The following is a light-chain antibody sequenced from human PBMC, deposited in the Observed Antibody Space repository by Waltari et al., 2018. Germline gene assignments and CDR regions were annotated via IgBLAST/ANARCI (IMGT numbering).Light chain of an antibody. Sequence: EIVLTQSPGTLSLSPGERATLPCRASQSLTKKYLAWYQQKPGQAPSLLIYGASSRAAGIPDRFSGSGSGTDFTLTITRLEPEDFAVYYCQQYGSSVMYTFGQGTKLEIK. CDR2: GAS. CDR3: QQYGSSVMYT. CDR1: QSLTKKY. J-gene: IGKJ2*01. V-gene: IGKV3-20*01.